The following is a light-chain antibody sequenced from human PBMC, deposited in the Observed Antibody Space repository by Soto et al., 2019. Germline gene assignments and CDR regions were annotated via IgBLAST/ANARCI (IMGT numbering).Light chain of an antibody. CDR1: QSVSSSY. J-gene: IGKJ1*01. V-gene: IGKV3-20*01. CDR3: QQYGSSPQT. Sequence: EIVMTQSPATLSVSPGERANLSRRASQSVSSSYLAWYQQKPGQAPRLLIYGASSRATGIPDRFSGSGSGTDFTLTISRLEPEDFAVYYCQQYGSSPQTFGQGTKVDIK. CDR2: GAS.